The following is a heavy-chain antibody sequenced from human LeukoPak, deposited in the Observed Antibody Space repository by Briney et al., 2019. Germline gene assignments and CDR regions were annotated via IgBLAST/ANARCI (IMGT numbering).Heavy chain of an antibody. CDR3: VKSASSYGANWFDP. CDR1: GFTFNNYA. J-gene: IGHJ5*02. D-gene: IGHD4/OR15-4a*01. Sequence: GGCLRLSCSASGFTFNNYAMHWVRRAPGKGLEYVSAISSNGDSTYYADSVKGRFIISRDNSKNSLSLHMSSLRAEDTAVYYCVKSASSYGANWFDPWGQGTLVTVSS. V-gene: IGHV3-64D*09. CDR2: ISSNGDST.